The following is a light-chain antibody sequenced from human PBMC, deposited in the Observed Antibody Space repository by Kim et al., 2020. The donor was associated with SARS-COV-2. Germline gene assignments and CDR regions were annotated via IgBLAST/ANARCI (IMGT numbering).Light chain of an antibody. Sequence: ESVGDRVTSTCRPCQGVADYLHLYQQKAGKAPKLLIYATSDLQHGVPSMFSGAGSGTEFTLTINGLRLEDFATYYCQQSHSTPYTFGQGAKVDIK. V-gene: IGKV1-39*01. CDR2: ATS. CDR1: QGVADY. CDR3: QQSHSTPYT. J-gene: IGKJ2*01.